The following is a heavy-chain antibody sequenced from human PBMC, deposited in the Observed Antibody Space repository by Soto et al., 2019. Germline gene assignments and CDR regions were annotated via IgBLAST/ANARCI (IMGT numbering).Heavy chain of an antibody. D-gene: IGHD2-2*01. CDR1: GFTFDDYA. J-gene: IGHJ6*03. Sequence: GGSLRLSCAASGFTFDDYAMHWVRQAPGKGLEWVSGISWNSGSIGYADSVKGRFTISRDNAKNSLYLQMNSLRAEDTALYYCAKDMGGRWFAVVPAAMRSPHYYYYMDVWGKGTTVTVSS. V-gene: IGHV3-9*01. CDR3: AKDMGGRWFAVVPAAMRSPHYYYYMDV. CDR2: ISWNSGSI.